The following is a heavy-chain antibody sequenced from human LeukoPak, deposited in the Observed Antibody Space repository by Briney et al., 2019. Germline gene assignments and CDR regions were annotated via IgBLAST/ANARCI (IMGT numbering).Heavy chain of an antibody. CDR2: IYTSGST. V-gene: IGHV4-4*09. Sequence: PSETLSLTCTVSGGSISSYYWSWIRQPPRKGLEWIGYIYTSGSTNYNPSLKSRVTISVDTSKNQFSLRLSSVTAADTAVYYCARTLLWYFDYWGQGTLVTVSS. D-gene: IGHD3-10*01. CDR1: GGSISSYY. J-gene: IGHJ4*02. CDR3: ARTLLWYFDY.